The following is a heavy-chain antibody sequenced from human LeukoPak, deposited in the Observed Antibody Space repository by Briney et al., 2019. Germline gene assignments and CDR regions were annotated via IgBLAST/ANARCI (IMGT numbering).Heavy chain of an antibody. CDR2: INPNSGGT. V-gene: IGHV1-2*02. CDR1: GYTFTGYY. J-gene: IGHJ4*02. CDR3: AREPKWELLNYSDY. Sequence: ASVKVSCKASGYTFTGYYMHWVRQAPGQGLEWMGWINPNSGGTNYAQKFQGRVTMTRDTSISTAYMELSRLRSDDTAVYYCAREPKWELLNYSDYWGQGTLVTVSS. D-gene: IGHD1-26*01.